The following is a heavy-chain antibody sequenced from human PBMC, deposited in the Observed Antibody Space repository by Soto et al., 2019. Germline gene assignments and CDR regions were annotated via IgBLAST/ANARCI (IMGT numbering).Heavy chain of an antibody. Sequence: ASVKVSCKASGYRFTNHGISWVRQAPGQGLEWMGWISGNDGKTKYARKFQGRVTMTTDTSTSTAHMEMNSLRHDDTAVYYCARDFYPLAYYFDYWSQGTLVTV. CDR1: GYRFTNHG. CDR3: ARDFYPLAYYFDY. CDR2: ISGNDGKT. V-gene: IGHV1-18*01. J-gene: IGHJ4*02.